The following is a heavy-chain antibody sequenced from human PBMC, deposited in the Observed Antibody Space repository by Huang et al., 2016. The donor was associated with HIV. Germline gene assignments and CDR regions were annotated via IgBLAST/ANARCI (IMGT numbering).Heavy chain of an antibody. V-gene: IGHV1-18*01. CDR2: DSAYSCYK. CDR1: GYTFSIYG. Sequence: QIQLVQSGPEVKKPGASVKVSCRASGYTFSIYGISWVRQAPGQGPEWMGWDSAYSCYKNYSQKLQGRVTMTADTSASTAYMDLRRLTSDDTAVYYCARVPSDHFSDYWGQGTLVTVSS. CDR3: ARVPSDHFSDY. J-gene: IGHJ4*02.